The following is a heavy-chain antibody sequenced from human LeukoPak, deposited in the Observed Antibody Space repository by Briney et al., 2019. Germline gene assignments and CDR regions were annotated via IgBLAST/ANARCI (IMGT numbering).Heavy chain of an antibody. CDR2: IYHSGGT. V-gene: IGHV4-4*02. D-gene: IGHD2-2*01. Sequence: SETLSLTCAVSGGSICSSNWWSWVRQPPGKGLEWIGEIYHSGGTNYNPSLKSRVTISVDKSKNQFSLKLSSVTAADTAVYYCARDRRCSSTSCYYFDYWGQGTLVTVSS. J-gene: IGHJ4*02. CDR1: GGSICSSNW. CDR3: ARDRRCSSTSCYYFDY.